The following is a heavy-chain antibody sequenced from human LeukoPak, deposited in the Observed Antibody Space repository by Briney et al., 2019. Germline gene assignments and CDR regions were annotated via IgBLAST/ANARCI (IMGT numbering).Heavy chain of an antibody. CDR1: GGSTSDYY. V-gene: IGHV4-59*01. CDR2: IYYRGTT. CDR3: ARGPPRTGRERYFDY. D-gene: IGHD1-1*01. J-gene: IGHJ4*02. Sequence: SETLSLTCTVSGGSTSDYYWNWIRQPPXXXXXXXXYIYYRGTTNYNPSLNSRVTISLDSSKNQFSLRLNSVTAADTAIYYCARGPPRTGRERYFDYWGQGTLVSVSS.